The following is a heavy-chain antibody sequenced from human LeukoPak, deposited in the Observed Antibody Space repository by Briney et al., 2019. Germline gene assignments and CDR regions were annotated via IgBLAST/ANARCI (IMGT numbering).Heavy chain of an antibody. D-gene: IGHD2-21*01. Sequence: GRSLRPSCEPSAFPSGTLVMNWVRHAHGRGREWVSYTSRSGSAIYYTDSVKARFTISRDTSKTSMWLQIDGLRADDSAVYYCARGGDPDGIDFWGPGTTVTVSS. CDR3: ARGGDPDGIDF. J-gene: IGHJ6*02. V-gene: IGHV3-48*03. CDR1: AFPSGTLV. CDR2: TSRSGSAI.